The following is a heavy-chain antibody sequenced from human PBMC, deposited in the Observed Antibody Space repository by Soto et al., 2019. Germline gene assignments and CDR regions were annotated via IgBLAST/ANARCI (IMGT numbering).Heavy chain of an antibody. CDR1: GFALSNYW. D-gene: IGHD7-27*01. CDR2: IKQEGSEK. Sequence: EVQLVESGGDLVQPGGSLRLSCAASGFALSNYWMNWVRQAPGKGLEWVANIKQEGSEKNYVDSVKGRFTISRDNAKNSLYLQMNSLRAEDTAVYYCATETSTWGCWGQGTLVTVSP. V-gene: IGHV3-7*05. J-gene: IGHJ4*02. CDR3: ATETSTWGC.